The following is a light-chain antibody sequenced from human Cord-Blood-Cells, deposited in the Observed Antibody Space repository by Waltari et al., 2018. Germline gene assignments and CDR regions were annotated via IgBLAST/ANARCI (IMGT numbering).Light chain of an antibody. J-gene: IGLJ3*02. CDR3: SSYAGSNNWV. V-gene: IGLV2-8*01. CDR2: EVS. Sequence: QSALTQPPSASGSPGQSVTISCTGTSSDVGGYNYVSWYQQHPGKAPKHMIYEVSKPPSGVPDRFSGSKSGNTASLTVSGLQAEDEAGYYCSSYAGSNNWVFGGGTKLTVL. CDR1: SSDVGGYNY.